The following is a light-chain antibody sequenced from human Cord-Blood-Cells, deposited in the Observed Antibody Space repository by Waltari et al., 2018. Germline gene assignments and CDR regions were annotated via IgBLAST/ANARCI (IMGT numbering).Light chain of an antibody. CDR1: SSDVGSYNL. CDR2: EVS. CDR3: CSYAGSSTWV. V-gene: IGLV2-23*02. Sequence: QSALTQPASVSGSPGQSITISCTGPSSDVGSYNLVSWYHQHPGKAPNLMIYEVSKRPSGVSNRFSGSKSGNTASLTISGLQAEDEADYYCCSYAGSSTWVFGGGTKLTVL. J-gene: IGLJ3*02.